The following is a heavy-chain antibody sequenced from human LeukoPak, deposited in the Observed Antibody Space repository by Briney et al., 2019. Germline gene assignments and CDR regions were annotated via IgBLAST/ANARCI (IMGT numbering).Heavy chain of an antibody. CDR3: ARSKAYSSSWYDAFDI. Sequence: KPSETLSLTCTVSGGSISSYYWSWIRQPPGKGLEWIGYIYYSGSTNYNPSLKSRVTISVDTSKNQFSLKLSSVTAADTAVYYCARSKAYSSSWYDAFDIWGQGTMVTVSS. J-gene: IGHJ3*02. V-gene: IGHV4-59*01. D-gene: IGHD6-13*01. CDR1: GGSISSYY. CDR2: IYYSGST.